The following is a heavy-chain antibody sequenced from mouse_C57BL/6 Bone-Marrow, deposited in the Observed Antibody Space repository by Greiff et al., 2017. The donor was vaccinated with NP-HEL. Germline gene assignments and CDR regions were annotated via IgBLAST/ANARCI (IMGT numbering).Heavy chain of an antibody. D-gene: IGHD2-5*01. V-gene: IGHV1-52*01. CDR1: GYNFTSYW. CDR3: ARRSYYSNYNWYFDV. CDR2: IDPSDSET. Sequence: QVQLQQPGAELVRPGSSVKLSCKASGYNFTSYWMHWVKQRPIQGLEWIGNIDPSDSETHYNQQFKDKATLTVDKSSSTAYMQLSSLTSEDSAVYYCARRSYYSNYNWYFDVWGTGTTVTVSS. J-gene: IGHJ1*03.